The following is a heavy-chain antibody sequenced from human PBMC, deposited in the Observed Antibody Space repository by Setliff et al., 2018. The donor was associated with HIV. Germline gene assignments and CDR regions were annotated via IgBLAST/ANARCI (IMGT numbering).Heavy chain of an antibody. V-gene: IGHV4-59*11. CDR2: IYSTGST. CDR1: GASITSHY. CDR3: AKGAGFYGDYTFDY. D-gene: IGHD4-17*01. Sequence: SETLSLTFTVSGASITSHYWSWIRQSPGRELEWIGYIYSTGSTNYNPSLQSRVSISMDASKNKFSLKVTSVTSADTAVYYCAKGAGFYGDYTFDYWGQGNLVTASS. J-gene: IGHJ4*02.